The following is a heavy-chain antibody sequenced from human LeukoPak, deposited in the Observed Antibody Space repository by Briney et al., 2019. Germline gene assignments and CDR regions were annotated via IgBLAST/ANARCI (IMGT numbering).Heavy chain of an antibody. CDR2: TYYRSKWYS. V-gene: IGHV6-1*01. CDR1: GDSVSSNSAT. J-gene: IGHJ5*02. CDR3: ARAELTTQVHWFDP. D-gene: IGHD4-11*01. Sequence: SQTLSLTCAISGDSVSSNSATWNWIRQSPPRGLEWLGRTYYRSKWYSDYAESVKSRIVISPDTSKNHFSLELNSVTPEDTAVYYCARAELTTQVHWFDPWGQGTLVTVSS.